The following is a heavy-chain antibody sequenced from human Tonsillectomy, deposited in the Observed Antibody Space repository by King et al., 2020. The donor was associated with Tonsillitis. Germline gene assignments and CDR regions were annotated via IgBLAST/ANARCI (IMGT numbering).Heavy chain of an antibody. CDR2: ISSGSRSI. D-gene: IGHD6-19*01. V-gene: IGHV3-21*01. J-gene: IGHJ3*02. Sequence: VQLVESGGGLVKPGGSLRLSCAASGFTFSTYDMNWVRQAPGKGLEWVSSISSGSRSIYYADSVTGRFTISRDNAKNSLYLQMNSLRAEDTAVYYCARVLGDSRDWHDASDIWGQGTMVSVSS. CDR1: GFTFSTYD. CDR3: ARVLGDSRDWHDASDI.